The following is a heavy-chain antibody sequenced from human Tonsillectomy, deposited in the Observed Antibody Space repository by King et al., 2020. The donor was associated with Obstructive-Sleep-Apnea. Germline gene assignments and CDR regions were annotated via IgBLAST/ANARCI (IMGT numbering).Heavy chain of an antibody. J-gene: IGHJ4*02. V-gene: IGHV3-30*18. CDR1: GFTFSSYG. Sequence: VQLVESGGGVVQPGRSLRLSCAASGFTFSSYGMHWVRQAPGKGLEWGAVISYDGSNKYYADSVKGRFTISRDNSKNTLYLQMNSLRAEDTAVYYCAKDLAGTGDYWGQGTLVTVSS. D-gene: IGHD6-13*01. CDR2: ISYDGSNK. CDR3: AKDLAGTGDY.